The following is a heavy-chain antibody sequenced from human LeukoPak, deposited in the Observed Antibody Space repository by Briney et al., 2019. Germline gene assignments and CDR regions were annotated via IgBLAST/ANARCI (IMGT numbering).Heavy chain of an antibody. D-gene: IGHD5-18*01. CDR2: IIPIFGTA. Sequence: ASVKVSCKASGGTFSSYSISWVRQAPGQGLEWMGGIIPIFGTANYAQKFQGRVTITADESTSTAYMELSSLRSEDTAVYYCAGVDTAMVNFDYWGQGTQVTVSS. CDR3: AGVDTAMVNFDY. CDR1: GGTFSSYS. J-gene: IGHJ4*02. V-gene: IGHV1-69*13.